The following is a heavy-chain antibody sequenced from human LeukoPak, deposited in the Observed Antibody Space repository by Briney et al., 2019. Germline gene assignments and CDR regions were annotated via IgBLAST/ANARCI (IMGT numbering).Heavy chain of an antibody. CDR2: IYYSGST. D-gene: IGHD6-13*01. V-gene: IGHV4-34*01. J-gene: IGHJ4*02. CDR3: ASSRYKSSWYPPYYFDD. Sequence: PSETLSLTCAVYGWSFSGYHWGCIRQPPGKGLEWIGSIYYSGSTYYNPSLKSRVTISVDTSKNQFSLKLSSVTAADTAVYYCASSRYKSSWYPPYYFDDWGQGTLVTVSS. CDR1: GWSFSGYH.